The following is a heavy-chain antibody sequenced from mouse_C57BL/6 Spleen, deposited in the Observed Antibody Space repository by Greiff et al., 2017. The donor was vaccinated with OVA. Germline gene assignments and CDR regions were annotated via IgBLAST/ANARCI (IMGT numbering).Heavy chain of an antibody. J-gene: IGHJ4*01. D-gene: IGHD3-3*01. CDR3: ASRVGQKAMDY. CDR1: GYTFTDYT. CDR2: IYPRDGST. Sequence: QVQLQQSDAELVKPGASVKLSCKASGYTFTDYTMHWVKQRPEQGLEWIGNIYPRDGSTKYNEKFKGKATLTAAKSSSTAYMQLSSLTSEDSAVYFCASRVGQKAMDYWGQGTSVTVSS. V-gene: IGHV1-78*01.